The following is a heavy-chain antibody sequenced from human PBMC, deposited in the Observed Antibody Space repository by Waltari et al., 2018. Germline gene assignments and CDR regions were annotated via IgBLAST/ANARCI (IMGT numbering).Heavy chain of an antibody. CDR2: ISGSDNT. J-gene: IGHJ3*02. CDR3: AKDLRGSVPDAFDI. D-gene: IGHD3-10*01. V-gene: IGHV3-23*01. Sequence: EVQLLDSGGGLVQPGGSLRLSCAASGFTFSNFAMSWVRQAPGKGLEWVSGISGSDNTYYADSGRGRFTISRENSKNTLYLEMSSLRAEDTALYYCAKDLRGSVPDAFDIWGQGTMVTVS. CDR1: GFTFSNFA.